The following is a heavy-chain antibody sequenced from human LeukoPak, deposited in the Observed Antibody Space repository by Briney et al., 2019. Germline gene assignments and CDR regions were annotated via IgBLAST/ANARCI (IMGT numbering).Heavy chain of an antibody. J-gene: IGHJ4*02. CDR2: IIPIFGTA. CDR3: ARDDPGAFDY. CDR1: GGTFSSYA. Sequence: ASVKVSCKASGGTFSSYAISWVRQAPGQGLEWMGGIIPIFGTANYAQKFQGRVTITADESTSTAYMELSSLRSDDTAVYYCARDDPGAFDYWGQGTLVTVSS. V-gene: IGHV1-69*13. D-gene: IGHD1-26*01.